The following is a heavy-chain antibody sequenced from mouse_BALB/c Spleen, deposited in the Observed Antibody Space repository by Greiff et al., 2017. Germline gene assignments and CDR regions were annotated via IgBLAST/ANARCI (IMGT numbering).Heavy chain of an antibody. Sequence: QVQLQQSGAELVRPGTSVKVSCKASGYAFTNYLIEWVKQRPGQGLEWIGVINPGSGGTNYNEKFKGKATLTADKSSSTAYMQLSSLTSDDSAVYFCARKSDGNYVFAYWGQGTLVTVSA. CDR3: ARKSDGNYVFAY. D-gene: IGHD2-1*01. CDR2: INPGSGGT. CDR1: GYAFTNYL. V-gene: IGHV1-54*01. J-gene: IGHJ3*01.